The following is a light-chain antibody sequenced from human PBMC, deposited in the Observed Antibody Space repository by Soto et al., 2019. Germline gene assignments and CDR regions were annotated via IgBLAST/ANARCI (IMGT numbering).Light chain of an antibody. CDR3: QKYSSVIT. Sequence: DIQMTQSPSSLSASVGDRVTITCRASQGISNFLAWYQQKPGKVPKLLISAASTLQSVVPSRFSVSGSGTDFTLTITSLQPEDVATYYCQKYSSVITFGQGTRLEI. CDR1: QGISNF. J-gene: IGKJ5*01. V-gene: IGKV1-27*01. CDR2: AAS.